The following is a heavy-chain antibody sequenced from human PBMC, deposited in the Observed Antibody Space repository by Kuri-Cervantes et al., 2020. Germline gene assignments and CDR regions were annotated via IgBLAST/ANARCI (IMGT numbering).Heavy chain of an antibody. D-gene: IGHD6-6*01. J-gene: IGHJ4*02. Sequence: ASVKVSCKASGYTFTYRYLHWVRQAPGQGLEWMGIINPSGGRTSYAQKFQGRVTMTRDTSTSTVYMELSSLRSEDTAVYYCARDLTEEAARPGDYWGQGTLVTVSS. V-gene: IGHV1-46*01. CDR2: INPSGGRT. CDR1: GYTFTYRY. CDR3: ARDLTEEAARPGDY.